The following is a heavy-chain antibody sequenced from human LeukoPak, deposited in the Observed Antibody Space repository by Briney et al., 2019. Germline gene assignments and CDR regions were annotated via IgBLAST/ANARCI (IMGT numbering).Heavy chain of an antibody. Sequence: SETLSLTCTVSGGSISSYYWNWIRQLPGKGLEWIGYIYYSGSPNYNPSLKSRVATSIDTSKNQFSLKLSSVTAADTAVYYCARGECSSGSCYLLDYWGQGTLVPVSS. V-gene: IGHV4-59*01. J-gene: IGHJ4*02. CDR2: IYYSGSP. CDR1: GGSISSYY. D-gene: IGHD2-15*01. CDR3: ARGECSSGSCYLLDY.